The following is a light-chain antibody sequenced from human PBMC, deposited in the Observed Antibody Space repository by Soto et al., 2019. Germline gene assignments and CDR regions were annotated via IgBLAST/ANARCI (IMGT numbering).Light chain of an antibody. CDR3: LQHNRSPWT. J-gene: IGKJ1*01. V-gene: IGKV1-17*01. CDR1: QGIGND. Sequence: DIQMTQSPSSLSASVGDRVTITCRASQGIGNDLGWYQQKPGEVPKRLISGASSLQSGVPSRFSGSGSGTEFTLTISSLQPEDFATYYCLQHNRSPWTFGQGTKVEIK. CDR2: GAS.